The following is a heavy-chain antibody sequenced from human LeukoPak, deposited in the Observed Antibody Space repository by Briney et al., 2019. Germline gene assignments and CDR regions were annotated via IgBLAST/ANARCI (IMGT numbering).Heavy chain of an antibody. V-gene: IGHV3-48*02. J-gene: IGHJ4*02. CDR1: GFTFSSYS. CDR3: ARTLVGSYGYFDH. CDR2: ISSSTTTI. Sequence: GSLRLSCAASGFTFSSYSMNWVRQTPGKGLEWVSYISSSTTTIYYADSVKGRFTISRDNAKNSLYLQMNSLRDEDTAVYYCARTLVGSYGYFDHWGQGTLVTVSS. D-gene: IGHD5-18*01.